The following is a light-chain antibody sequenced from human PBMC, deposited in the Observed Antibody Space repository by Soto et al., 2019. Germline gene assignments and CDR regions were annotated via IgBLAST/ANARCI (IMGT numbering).Light chain of an antibody. Sequence: DIPMTLSPSSLSASVGDRVTITCRTSQTISIYLSWYQQKSGKAPKLLIYAASNLQSGVPSRFSGSGSGTDFTLTISSLQPEDSATYYCQQTYTTPWTFGQGTKVEV. CDR3: QQTYTTPWT. CDR1: QTISIY. V-gene: IGKV1-39*01. J-gene: IGKJ1*01. CDR2: AAS.